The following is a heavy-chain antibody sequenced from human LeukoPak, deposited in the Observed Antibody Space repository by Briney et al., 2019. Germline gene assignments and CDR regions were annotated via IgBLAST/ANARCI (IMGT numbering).Heavy chain of an antibody. V-gene: IGHV4-34*01. CDR3: ARMTTGHDY. CDR2: VNHSGYT. D-gene: IGHD4-17*01. Sequence: GSLTLSCEASGLILRGHAMSWVRQAPGKGLEWIGEVNHSGYTNMNPSLKSRVTISVDTSKNQFSLMMTSVTAADTAVYFCARMTTGHDYWGQGTLVTVSS. CDR1: GLILRGHA. J-gene: IGHJ4*02.